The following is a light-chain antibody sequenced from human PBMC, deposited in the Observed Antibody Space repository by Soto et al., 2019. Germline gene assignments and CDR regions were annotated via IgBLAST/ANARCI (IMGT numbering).Light chain of an antibody. CDR2: GAS. CDR1: QSVSDNH. J-gene: IGKJ3*01. CDR3: HHYDRSPIFT. V-gene: IGKV3-20*01. Sequence: EIVLTQSPGTLSLSPGERATLSCRANQSVSDNHVAWYRQKRGQPPKLLIYGASSRATGIPDRFSGRGSGTDFTLTISRLEPEDFATYYCHHYDRSPIFTFGPGTKVDI.